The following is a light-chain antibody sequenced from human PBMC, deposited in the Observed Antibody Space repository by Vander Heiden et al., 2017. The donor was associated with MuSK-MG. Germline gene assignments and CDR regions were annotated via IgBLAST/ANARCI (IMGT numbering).Light chain of an antibody. V-gene: IGKV4-1*01. CDR1: KSVLYSSNNKNY. J-gene: IGKJ5*01. Sequence: DIVMTQSPDSLAVSLGERATINCKSSKSVLYSSNNKNYLGCYPQNPGPPPKLLVYWTTTRASRVPDRFSGSASGTDLILSISSLHSEDMALYFSQQDDSIPITFGQGTLLEIK. CDR3: QQDDSIPIT. CDR2: WTT.